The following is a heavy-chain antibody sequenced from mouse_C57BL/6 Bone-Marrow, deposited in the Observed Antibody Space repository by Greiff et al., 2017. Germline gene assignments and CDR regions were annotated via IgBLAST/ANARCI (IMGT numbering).Heavy chain of an antibody. D-gene: IGHD3-3*01. CDR2: ISNGGGST. CDR3: ARLPLGAMDY. V-gene: IGHV5-12*01. Sequence: EVQLVESGGGLVQPGGSLKLSCAASGFTFSDYYMYWVRQTPEKRLEWVAYISNGGGSTYYPDTVKGRFTISRDNAKNTLYLQMSRLKSEDTAMYYCARLPLGAMDYWGQGTSVTVSS. J-gene: IGHJ4*01. CDR1: GFTFSDYY.